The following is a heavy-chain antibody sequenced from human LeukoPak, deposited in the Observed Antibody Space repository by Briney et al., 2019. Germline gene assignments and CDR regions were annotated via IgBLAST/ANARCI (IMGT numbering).Heavy chain of an antibody. CDR1: GGTFSSYA. D-gene: IGHD2-15*01. CDR3: ARVACSGGSCYFEYFQH. J-gene: IGHJ1*01. Sequence: SVKVSCKASGGTFSSYAISWVRQAPGQGLGWMGGIIPIFGTANYAQKFQGRVTITTDESTGTAYMELSSLRSEDTAVYYCARVACSGGSCYFEYFQHRGQGTLVTVSS. V-gene: IGHV1-69*05. CDR2: IIPIFGTA.